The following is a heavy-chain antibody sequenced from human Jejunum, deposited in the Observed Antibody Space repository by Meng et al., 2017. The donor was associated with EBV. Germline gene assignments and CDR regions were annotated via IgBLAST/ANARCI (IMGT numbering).Heavy chain of an antibody. Sequence: QVQLQSSRPVLAKPSHALSPPCPVSGGSVSSGGYYWSWIRQPPGKGLEWIGYIYNSESTNYTSSLKSRVTISADTSKNQFSLRLSSVTAADTAVYYCARDQNGSYFAYWGQGTLVTVSS. CDR2: IYNSEST. CDR1: GGSVSSGGYY. D-gene: IGHD1-26*01. J-gene: IGHJ4*02. V-gene: IGHV4-61*08. CDR3: ARDQNGSYFAY.